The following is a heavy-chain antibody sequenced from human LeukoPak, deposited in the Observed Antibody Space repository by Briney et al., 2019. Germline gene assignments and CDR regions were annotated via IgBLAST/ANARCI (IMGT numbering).Heavy chain of an antibody. V-gene: IGHV1-2*02. Sequence: GASVKVSCKASGYTFTGYYMHWVRQAPGQGLEWMGWINPNSGGTNYAQQFQGRVTMTRDTSTSTVYMDLSSLRSEDTAMYYCARLQSGSMTFDIWGQGTMVTVSS. D-gene: IGHD1-26*01. CDR2: INPNSGGT. J-gene: IGHJ3*02. CDR1: GYTFTGYY. CDR3: ARLQSGSMTFDI.